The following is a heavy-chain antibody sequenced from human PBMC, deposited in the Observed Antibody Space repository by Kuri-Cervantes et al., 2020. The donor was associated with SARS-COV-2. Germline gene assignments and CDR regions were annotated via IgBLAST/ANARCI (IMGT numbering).Heavy chain of an antibody. CDR1: GYSISSGYY. Sequence: GSLRLSCAVSGYSISSGYYWGWIRQPPGKGLEWIGEINHSGSTNYNPSLKSRVTISADTSKNQFSLKLSSVTAADTAVYYCARRGSSSLYRYWGQGTLVTVSS. CDR2: INHSGST. CDR3: ARRGSSSLYRY. J-gene: IGHJ4*02. V-gene: IGHV4-38-2*01. D-gene: IGHD6-13*01.